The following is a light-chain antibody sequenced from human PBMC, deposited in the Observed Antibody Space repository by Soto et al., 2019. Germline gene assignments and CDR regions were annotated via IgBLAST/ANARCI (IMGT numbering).Light chain of an antibody. V-gene: IGLV2-14*01. Sequence: QSALTQPVSVSGSPGQSITISCAGTMRDVGGYNLVSWYQQHPGRAPQLILYEVRNRPSGISFRFSGSKSCNTASLTISGLQAEDEADYYCSSFTSKSSLIFGRGTKLTVL. J-gene: IGLJ2*01. CDR2: EVR. CDR1: MRDVGGYNL. CDR3: SSFTSKSSLI.